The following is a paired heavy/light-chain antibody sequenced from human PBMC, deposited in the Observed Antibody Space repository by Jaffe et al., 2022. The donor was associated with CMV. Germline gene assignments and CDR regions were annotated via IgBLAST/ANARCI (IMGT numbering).Light chain of an antibody. J-gene: IGKJ5*01. CDR2: DAS. CDR3: QHYNNLPIT. V-gene: IGKV1-33*01. Sequence: DIQMTQSPSSLSASVGDRVTITCQASQDISKFLNWYQQKPGKAPNLLIYDASNLETGVPSRFSGSGSGTDFTLTISSLQPEDFATYYCQHYNNLPITFGQGTRLEIK. CDR1: QDISKF.
Heavy chain of an antibody. D-gene: IGHD6-6*01. V-gene: IGHV5-10-1*03. CDR1: GNTFTTYW. CDR2: IDPSDSYT. J-gene: IGHJ4*02. Sequence: EVQLVQSGAEVKKPGESLRISCKVSGNTFTTYWISWVRQMPGKGLEWMGRIDPSDSYTNYSPSFQGHITISADKSISTAYLQWSSLQASDTAMYYCARHLGGSSGVVFDYWGQGTLVTVSS. CDR3: ARHLGGSSGVVFDY.